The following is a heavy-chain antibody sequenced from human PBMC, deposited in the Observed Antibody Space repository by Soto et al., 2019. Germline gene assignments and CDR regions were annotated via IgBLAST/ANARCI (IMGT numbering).Heavy chain of an antibody. V-gene: IGHV4-31*03. CDR1: GRPISTGAYY. Sequence: SETLSHTYTISGRPISTGAYYRNWIRQHPGKGLEWIGYIYYSGSTYYNPSLKSRVTISVDTSKNQFSLKLNSVTAADTAVYYCARMNYYDTSGYPCDYWGQGMMVTVS. J-gene: IGHJ4*02. CDR2: IYYSGST. D-gene: IGHD3-22*01. CDR3: ARMNYYDTSGYPCDY.